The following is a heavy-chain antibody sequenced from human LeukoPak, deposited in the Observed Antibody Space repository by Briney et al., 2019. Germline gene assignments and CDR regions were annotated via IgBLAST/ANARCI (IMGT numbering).Heavy chain of an antibody. CDR2: ISSSSSYI. CDR3: ARDKEGYCTNGVCSNYYYYYMDV. V-gene: IGHV3-21*01. D-gene: IGHD2-8*01. J-gene: IGHJ6*03. Sequence: GGSLRLSCEASGFTFSSYSMNWVRQAPGKGLEWVSSISSSSSYIYYADSVKGRFTISRDNAKNSLYLQMNSLRAEDTAVYYCARDKEGYCTNGVCSNYYYYYMDVWGKGTTVTVSS. CDR1: GFTFSSYS.